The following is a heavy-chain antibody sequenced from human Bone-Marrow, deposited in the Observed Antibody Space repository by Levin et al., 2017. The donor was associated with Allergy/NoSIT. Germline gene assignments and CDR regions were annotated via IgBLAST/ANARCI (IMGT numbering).Heavy chain of an antibody. V-gene: IGHV3-23*01. Sequence: GGSLRLSCAASGFRFSDYGMSWVRQAPGKGLEWVSSISSTGGATYDTDSVKGRFRNCRDNSKNTLYLQMRNVRPEDTAVYYCVKVGTDYRPGGDFYMDVWGKGTAVSVSS. CDR1: GFRFSDYG. CDR2: ISSTGGAT. J-gene: IGHJ6*03. CDR3: VKVGTDYRPGGDFYMDV. D-gene: IGHD4/OR15-4a*01.